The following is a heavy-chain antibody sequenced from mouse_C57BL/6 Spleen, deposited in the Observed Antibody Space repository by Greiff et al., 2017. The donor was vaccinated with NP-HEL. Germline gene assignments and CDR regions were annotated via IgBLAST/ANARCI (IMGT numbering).Heavy chain of an antibody. CDR3: ARDYGSHYAMDY. V-gene: IGHV1-69*01. J-gene: IGHJ4*01. CDR1: GYTFTSYW. D-gene: IGHD1-1*01. Sequence: QVQLKQPGAELVMPGASVKLSCKASGYTFTSYWMHWVKQRPGQGLEWIGEIDPSDSYTNYNQKFKGKSTLTVDKSSSTAYMQLSSLTSEDSAVYYCARDYGSHYAMDYWGQGTSVTVSS. CDR2: IDPSDSYT.